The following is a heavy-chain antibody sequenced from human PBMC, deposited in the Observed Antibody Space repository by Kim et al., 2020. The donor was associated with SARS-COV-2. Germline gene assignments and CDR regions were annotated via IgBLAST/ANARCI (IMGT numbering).Heavy chain of an antibody. J-gene: IGHJ4*02. Sequence: GATTTYADSVKGRFTISRDNSKNTLYLQMSSLRAEDTAIYYCANPRQPDYWGQGTLVTVSS. D-gene: IGHD6-13*01. CDR2: GATT. V-gene: IGHV3-23*01. CDR3: ANPRQPDY.